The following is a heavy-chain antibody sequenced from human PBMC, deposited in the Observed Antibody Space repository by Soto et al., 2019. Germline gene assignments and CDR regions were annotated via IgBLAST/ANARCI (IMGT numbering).Heavy chain of an antibody. CDR2: ISSSGSTI. CDR3: ARDLAAAGTDYYYGMDV. J-gene: IGHJ6*02. Sequence: GGSLRLSCAASGFTFSDYYMSWIRQAPGKGLEWVSYISSSGSTIYYADSVKGRFTISRDNAKNSLYLQMNSLRAEDTAVYYCARDLAAAGTDYYYGMDVWGQGTTVTVS. D-gene: IGHD6-13*01. CDR1: GFTFSDYY. V-gene: IGHV3-11*01.